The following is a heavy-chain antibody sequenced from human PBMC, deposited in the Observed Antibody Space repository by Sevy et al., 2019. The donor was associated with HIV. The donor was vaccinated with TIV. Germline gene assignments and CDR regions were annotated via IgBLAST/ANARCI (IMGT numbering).Heavy chain of an antibody. D-gene: IGHD5-12*01. CDR3: AKGGGYDSPKYYYYMDV. J-gene: IGHJ6*03. V-gene: IGHV3-23*01. CDR2: ITGSGDAT. CDR1: GFTFSNYV. Sequence: GGSLRLSCAASGFTFSNYVMSWVRQAPGKGLEWVSAITGSGDATYCGDSVKGRFTISRDNSKNTLFLQMNSLRDADTASYYCAKGGGYDSPKYYYYMDVWGKGTTVTVSS.